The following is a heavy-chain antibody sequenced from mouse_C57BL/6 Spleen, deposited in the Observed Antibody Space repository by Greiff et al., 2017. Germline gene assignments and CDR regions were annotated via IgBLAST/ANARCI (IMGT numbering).Heavy chain of an antibody. CDR3: ARGGVTGRDFDY. CDR2: INPSSGYT. D-gene: IGHD4-1*01. J-gene: IGHJ2*01. V-gene: IGHV1-7*01. Sequence: QVQLQQSGAELATPGASVKLSCKASGYTFTSYWMHWVKQRPGKGLEWIGYINPSSGYTKYNQKFKDQATLTADKSSSTAYMQQSSLTYEDSAVYYCARGGVTGRDFDYWGQGTTLTVSS. CDR1: GYTFTSYW.